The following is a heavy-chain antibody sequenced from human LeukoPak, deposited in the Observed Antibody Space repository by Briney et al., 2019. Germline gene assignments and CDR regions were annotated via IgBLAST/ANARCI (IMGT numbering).Heavy chain of an antibody. CDR3: ARGTNFYGSGSNNWFDP. CDR2: IYHSGSTNY. CDR1: GDSISSNNW. V-gene: IGHV4-4*02. D-gene: IGHD3-10*01. J-gene: IGHJ5*02. Sequence: SETLSLTCAVSGDSISSNNWWTWVCPPPGKGLEWIGEIYHSGSTNYNYNPSLKSRVTISVDKSKNQFSLRLSSLTAADTAVYYCARGTNFYGSGSNNWFDPWGQGTLVTVSS.